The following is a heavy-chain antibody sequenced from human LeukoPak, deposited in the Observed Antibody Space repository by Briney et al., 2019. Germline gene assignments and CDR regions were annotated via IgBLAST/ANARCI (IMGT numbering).Heavy chain of an antibody. CDR2: IYTSGCT. CDR1: GGSIRSGSYY. D-gene: IGHD3-16*01. CDR3: AREGGAFDI. J-gene: IGHJ3*02. Sequence: PSETLSLTCTVSGGSIRSGSYYWSWLRQPAGKGLEWIGRIYTSGCTNYNPSLKSRVTISVDTSKNQFPLKLRFVTAADTAVYYCAREGGAFDIWGQGTMVTASS. V-gene: IGHV4-61*02.